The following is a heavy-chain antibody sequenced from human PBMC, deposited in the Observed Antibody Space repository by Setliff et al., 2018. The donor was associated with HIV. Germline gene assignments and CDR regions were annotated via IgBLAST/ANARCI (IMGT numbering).Heavy chain of an antibody. Sequence: SETLSLTCAVYGGSFSGYYWSWIRQPPGKGLEWIGEINDNGSTNYNPSLKSRVTISVDTSRNQFSLKLSSVTAADTAVYYCARVRGRYYYHYAMDVWGQGTTVTVSS. V-gene: IGHV4-34*01. J-gene: IGHJ6*02. CDR1: GGSFSGYY. CDR3: ARVRGRYYYHYAMDV. CDR2: INDNGST. D-gene: IGHD3-10*01.